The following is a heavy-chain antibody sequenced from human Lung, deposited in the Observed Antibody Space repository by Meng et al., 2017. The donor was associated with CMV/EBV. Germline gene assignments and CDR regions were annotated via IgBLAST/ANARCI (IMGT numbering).Heavy chain of an antibody. V-gene: IGHV3-23*01. Sequence: GGSLRLXXVVSGFTLNNNAMTWVRQAPGKGLEWVSTIVGSGRTTYYADPVKGRFTISRDSSKNTLYLEMNSLSAEDTAVYYCATSSLRSRITIFGVVFPPDSWGQGXLATVSS. CDR1: GFTLNNNA. CDR3: ATSSLRSRITIFGVVFPPDS. D-gene: IGHD3-3*01. J-gene: IGHJ4*02. CDR2: IVGSGRTT.